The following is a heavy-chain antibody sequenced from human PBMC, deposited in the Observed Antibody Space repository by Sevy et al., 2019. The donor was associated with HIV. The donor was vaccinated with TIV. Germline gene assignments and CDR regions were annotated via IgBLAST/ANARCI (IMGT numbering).Heavy chain of an antibody. CDR3: VKEVSEYSYSDY. V-gene: IGHV3-23*01. CDR1: GFTFSNYA. Sequence: GGSLRLSCAASGFTFSNYAMSWDRQTPGKGLEWVSAISGSAHRTYYTDSVKGRFTISRDNSKNMLFLQMNSLRAEDTAVCYCVKEVSEYSYSDYWGQGTLVTVSS. J-gene: IGHJ4*02. CDR2: ISGSAHRT. D-gene: IGHD5-18*01.